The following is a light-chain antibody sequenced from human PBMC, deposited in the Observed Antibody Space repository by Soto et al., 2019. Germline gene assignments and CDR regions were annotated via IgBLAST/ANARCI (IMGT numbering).Light chain of an antibody. V-gene: IGKV3-15*01. CDR2: GAS. CDR1: QSVSSN. Sequence: EIVMTQSPATLSVSPGERATLSCRASQSVSSNLAWYQQKPGQAPRLLIFGASTRATGVPARFSGSGSGTEFTLTNSSLQSEDFAVYHCQQYNTWPYTFGQGIKLEIK. CDR3: QQYNTWPYT. J-gene: IGKJ2*01.